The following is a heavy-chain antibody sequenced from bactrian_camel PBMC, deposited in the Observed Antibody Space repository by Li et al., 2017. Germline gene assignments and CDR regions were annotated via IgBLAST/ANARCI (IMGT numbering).Heavy chain of an antibody. J-gene: IGHJ4*01. Sequence: VQLVESGGGLVQPGGSLRLSCAASGFTFSDYGMSWSRQAPGKGLEWVSGIKNDGGSTYYANSVKGRFTISRDNAKNTVYLQLNSLKTEDTAMYYCGALGGSLNWGQGTQVTVS. CDR1: GFTFSDYG. CDR3: GALGGSLN. D-gene: IGHD3*01. V-gene: IGHV3S40*01. CDR2: IKNDGGST.